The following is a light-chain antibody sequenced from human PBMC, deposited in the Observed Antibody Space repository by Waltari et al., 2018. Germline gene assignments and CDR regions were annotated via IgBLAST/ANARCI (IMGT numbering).Light chain of an antibody. J-gene: IGKJ5*01. V-gene: IGKV1-39*01. Sequence: DIQMTQSPSSLSASVGDRVTITCRASRSISTYVNWYQQKPGKAPKLLISGASSLQSGVPSRFSGSGSGTDFSLTISSLQPEDIATYYCQQTYSTPPITFSQGTRLEIK. CDR1: RSISTY. CDR2: GAS. CDR3: QQTYSTPPIT.